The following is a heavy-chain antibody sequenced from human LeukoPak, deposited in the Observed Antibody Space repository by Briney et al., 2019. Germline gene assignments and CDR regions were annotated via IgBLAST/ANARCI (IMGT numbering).Heavy chain of an antibody. Sequence: ASVKVSCKASGYTFTGYYMHWVRQAPGQGPEWMGIIYPRGGSTTYAQKFQGRVTMTRDMSTSTVYMELSSLRSEDTAVYYCAIGYCRGGSCDDEPGDAFDIWGQGTMVAVSS. J-gene: IGHJ3*02. CDR3: AIGYCRGGSCDDEPGDAFDI. D-gene: IGHD2-15*01. CDR2: IYPRGGST. V-gene: IGHV1-46*01. CDR1: GYTFTGYY.